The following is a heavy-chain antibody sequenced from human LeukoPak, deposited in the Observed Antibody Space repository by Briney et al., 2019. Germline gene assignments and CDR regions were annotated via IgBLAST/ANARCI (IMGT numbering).Heavy chain of an antibody. D-gene: IGHD3-22*01. V-gene: IGHV3-74*01. CDR1: GFTFNNYW. CDR2: IKGDGSTT. J-gene: IGHJ4*02. CDR3: ARDRALHDSRRGYYYTEDDY. Sequence: GGSLRLSCVASGFTFNNYWMHWVRQVPGKGLVWVSRIKGDGSTTNYAASVKGRFTVSRDNANNTLYLHMSSLRAEDTAVYYCARDRALHDSRRGYYYTEDDYWGQGTLVTVSS.